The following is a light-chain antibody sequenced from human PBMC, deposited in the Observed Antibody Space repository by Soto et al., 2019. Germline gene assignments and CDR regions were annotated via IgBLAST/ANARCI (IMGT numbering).Light chain of an antibody. Sequence: QSVLTQPPSVSGAPGQRVTISCTGSSSNIGAGYDVHWYQQRPGTAPKLLIFGNINRPSGVPDRFSGSKSGTSASLAITGLQAEDEGDYDCQSYDSTLSARYGFGTGTKLTVL. CDR3: QSYDSTLSARYG. CDR1: SSNIGAGYD. CDR2: GNI. V-gene: IGLV1-40*01. J-gene: IGLJ1*01.